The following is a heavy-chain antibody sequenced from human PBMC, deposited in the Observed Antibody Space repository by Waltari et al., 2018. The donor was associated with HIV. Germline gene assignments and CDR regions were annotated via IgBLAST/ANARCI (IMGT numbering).Heavy chain of an antibody. V-gene: IGHV3-30-3*01. CDR1: GFIFGDYA. CDR2: ISFDGNNA. J-gene: IGHJ6*02. D-gene: IGHD3-3*01. CDR3: ARTIFGVMITSDFFYGMDV. Sequence: QEQLVESGGGVAQPGRSLRLSCSASGFIFGDYAMHLVRQAPGKGLEWVGLISFDGNNAYYADSVKGRFTISRDNSKNTMSLQMNSLRSDDTALYYCARTIFGVMITSDFFYGMDVWGQGTTVTVS.